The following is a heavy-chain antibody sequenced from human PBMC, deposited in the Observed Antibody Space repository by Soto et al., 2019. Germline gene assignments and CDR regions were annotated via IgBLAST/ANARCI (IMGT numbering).Heavy chain of an antibody. Sequence: ASVKVSCKASGYTFTRYDINWVRQATGQGLEWMGWMNPNRGNTGYAQKFQGRVTMTRNTSISTAYMELSSLRSEDMTTHYYEEGEQWLVDYWGQGILVTVSS. CDR3: EEGEQWLVDY. CDR2: MNPNRGNT. V-gene: IGHV1-8*01. CDR1: GYTFTRYD. D-gene: IGHD6-19*01. J-gene: IGHJ4*02.